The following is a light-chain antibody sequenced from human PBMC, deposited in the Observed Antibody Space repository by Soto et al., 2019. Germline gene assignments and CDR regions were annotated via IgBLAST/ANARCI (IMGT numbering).Light chain of an antibody. CDR3: QQRYNWPLT. J-gene: IGKJ1*01. V-gene: IGKV3-11*01. Sequence: EIVLTQSPGTLSLSPGVRDTLSCRASQSVSSYLAWYQQKPGQAPRLLIYDASSRATGIPARFSGSGSGTDFTLTISSLEPEDFAVYYCQQRYNWPLTFGQGTKVDI. CDR1: QSVSSY. CDR2: DAS.